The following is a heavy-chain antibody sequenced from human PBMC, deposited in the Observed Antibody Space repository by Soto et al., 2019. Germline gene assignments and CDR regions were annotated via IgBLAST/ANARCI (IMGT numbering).Heavy chain of an antibody. Sequence: QMQLVQSGPEVKKPGTSVKVSCKASGFTFTSSAMQWVRQARGQRLEWIGWIDVGSGHTNYAQKFQERVTITRDMSTSTAYRELSRRSSEETAVYYCAAHSRYGSGGNCEDYWGQGTLVTVSS. V-gene: IGHV1-58*02. CDR3: AAHSRYGSGGNCEDY. D-gene: IGHD2-15*01. CDR2: IDVGSGHT. J-gene: IGHJ4*02. CDR1: GFTFTSSA.